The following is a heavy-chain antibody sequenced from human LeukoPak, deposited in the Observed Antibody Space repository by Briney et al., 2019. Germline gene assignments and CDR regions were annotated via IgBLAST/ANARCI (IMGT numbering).Heavy chain of an antibody. CDR2: IYYSGST. J-gene: IGHJ1*01. V-gene: IGHV4-31*03. CDR1: GGSISSGGYY. D-gene: IGHD1-14*01. Sequence: SQTLSLTCTVSGGSISSGGYYWSWIRQHPGKGLEWIGYIYYSGSTYYHPSLKSRVTISVDTSKNQFSLKLSSVTAADTAVYHCARGAVSKTSEYFQHWGQGTLVTVSS. CDR3: ARGAVSKTSEYFQH.